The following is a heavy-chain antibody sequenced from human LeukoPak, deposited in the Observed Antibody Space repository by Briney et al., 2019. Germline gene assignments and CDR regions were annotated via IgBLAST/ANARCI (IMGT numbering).Heavy chain of an antibody. D-gene: IGHD3-22*01. CDR3: AKLNYYDSSGFSVYYYGMDV. Sequence: GGSLRLSCVASGFTFRSYAMSWVRQAPGESLEWVSAINPDGDNTYYADSVKGRFTISRDNSKNTLYLQMNSLRAENTAVYYCAKLNYYDSSGFSVYYYGMDVWGQGTTVTVSS. CDR1: GFTFRSYA. V-gene: IGHV3-23*01. J-gene: IGHJ6*02. CDR2: INPDGDNT.